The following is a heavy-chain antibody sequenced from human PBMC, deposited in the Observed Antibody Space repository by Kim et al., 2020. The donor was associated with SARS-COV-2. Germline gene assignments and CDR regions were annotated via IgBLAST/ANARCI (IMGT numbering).Heavy chain of an antibody. V-gene: IGHV1-3*01. Sequence: QKFQGRVTITRYTSASTAYMELSSLRSEDTAVYYCARGPSRPYSGSYFDYWGQGTLVTVSS. J-gene: IGHJ4*02. D-gene: IGHD1-26*01. CDR3: ARGPSRPYSGSYFDY.